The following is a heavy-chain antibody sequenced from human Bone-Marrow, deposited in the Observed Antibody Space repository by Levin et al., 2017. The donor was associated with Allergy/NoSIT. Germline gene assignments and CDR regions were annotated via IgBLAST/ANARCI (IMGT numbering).Heavy chain of an antibody. V-gene: IGHV4-39*01. CDR2: VYYSGTT. CDR3: ARLADYVWGSYRTDFDY. J-gene: IGHJ4*01. CDR1: GASVGSSRYY. D-gene: IGHD3-16*02. Sequence: SETLSLTCSVSGASVGSSRYYWGWVRQPPGKGLQWIGTVYYSGTTDYNPSLKSRVATSLDTSKNQFSLQLASVTAADTAVYYCARLADYVWGSYRTDFDYWGHGVLVTVSS.